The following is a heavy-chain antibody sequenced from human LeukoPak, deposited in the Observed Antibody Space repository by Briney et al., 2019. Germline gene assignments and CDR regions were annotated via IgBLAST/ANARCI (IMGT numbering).Heavy chain of an antibody. CDR3: AKWGDYDVLTGYYVPDY. CDR2: ILGSGGST. V-gene: IGHV3-23*01. Sequence: GASLRLSRAASGFTFSNYAMSWVRQAPGKGLEWVSAILGSGGSTYYADSVKGRFTVSRDNSKSTLYLQMNSLRAEDTALYYCAKWGDYDVLTGYYVPDYWGQGTLVTVSS. CDR1: GFTFSNYA. D-gene: IGHD3-9*01. J-gene: IGHJ4*02.